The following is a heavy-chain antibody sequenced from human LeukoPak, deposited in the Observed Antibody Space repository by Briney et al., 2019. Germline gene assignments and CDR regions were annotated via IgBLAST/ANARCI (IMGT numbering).Heavy chain of an antibody. V-gene: IGHV3-7*03. Sequence: GGSLRLSCAASGFTFRNYWMSWVRQAPGTGLEWVANIKQDGSDRNYVTSVRGRFTISRDNAESSLYLQMNSLKAEDTAVYYCVRNLAVAGTCFDSWGQGTLVTVSS. CDR1: GFTFRNYW. CDR3: VRNLAVAGTCFDS. D-gene: IGHD6-19*01. J-gene: IGHJ4*02. CDR2: IKQDGSDR.